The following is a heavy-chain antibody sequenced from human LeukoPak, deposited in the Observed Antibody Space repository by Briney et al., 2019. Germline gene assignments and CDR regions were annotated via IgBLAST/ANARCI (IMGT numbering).Heavy chain of an antibody. Sequence: SETLSLTCAVYGGSFSGYYWSWIRQPPGKGLEWIGEINHSGSTNYNPSLKSRVTTSVDTSKNQFSLKLSSVTAADTAVYYCARGAGDYALHLSNWGQGTLVTVSS. V-gene: IGHV4-34*01. CDR2: INHSGST. D-gene: IGHD4-17*01. CDR1: GGSFSGYY. J-gene: IGHJ4*02. CDR3: ARGAGDYALHLSN.